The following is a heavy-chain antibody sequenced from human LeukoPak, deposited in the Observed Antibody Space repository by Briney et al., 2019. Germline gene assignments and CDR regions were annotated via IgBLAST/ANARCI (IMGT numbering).Heavy chain of an antibody. V-gene: IGHV3-30-3*01. CDR3: ARTLWAAQIDY. CDR2: ISYDGSNK. J-gene: IGHJ4*02. Sequence: GGSLRLSCAASGFTFSSYAMHWVRQAPGKGLEWVAVISYDGSNKYYADSVKGRFTISRDNSKNTLYLQMNSLRAEDTAVYYCARTLWAAQIDYWGQGTLVTVSS. CDR1: GFTFSSYA. D-gene: IGHD6-6*01.